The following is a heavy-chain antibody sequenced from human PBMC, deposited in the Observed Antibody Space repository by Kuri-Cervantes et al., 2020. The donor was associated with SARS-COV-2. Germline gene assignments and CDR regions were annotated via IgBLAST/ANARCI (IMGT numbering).Heavy chain of an antibody. Sequence: SVKVSCKASGGTFSSYAISWVRQAPGQGLEWMGGIIPIFGTANYAQKFQGRVTITTDESTSTAYMELSSLRSEDTAVYYCAKTAGSGSYHYYYYYMDVWGKGTTVTVSS. CDR2: IIPIFGTA. D-gene: IGHD1-26*01. CDR3: AKTAGSGSYHYYYYYMDV. CDR1: GGTFSSYA. V-gene: IGHV1-69*05. J-gene: IGHJ6*03.